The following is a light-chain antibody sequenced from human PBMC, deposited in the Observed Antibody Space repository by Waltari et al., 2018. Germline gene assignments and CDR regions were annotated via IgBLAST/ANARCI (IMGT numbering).Light chain of an antibody. CDR2: DAS. CDR1: QSVHNK. Sequence: EIVMTQSPATLSVSPGERVTLPCRASQSVHNKLAWYQQKPGQAPRLLIYDASTRATGIPTSFSGSGSGTEFTITISSLQSEDFAVYYCQQYSDWPLTFGGGTKVEIK. CDR3: QQYSDWPLT. V-gene: IGKV3-15*01. J-gene: IGKJ4*01.